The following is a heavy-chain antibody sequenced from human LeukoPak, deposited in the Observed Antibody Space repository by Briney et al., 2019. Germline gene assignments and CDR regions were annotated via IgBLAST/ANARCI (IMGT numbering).Heavy chain of an antibody. CDR1: GYTVTSYY. CDR3: ASVYKYGMDV. J-gene: IGHJ6*02. Sequence: ASVKVSCKASGYTVTSYYMHWVRQAPGHGLEWMAIVNPSGSSSYAQKFQGRATLTRATSTNTVYMELSGLRSEDTAVYYCASVYKYGMDVWGQGTTVVVSS. CDR2: VNPSGSS. V-gene: IGHV1-46*01.